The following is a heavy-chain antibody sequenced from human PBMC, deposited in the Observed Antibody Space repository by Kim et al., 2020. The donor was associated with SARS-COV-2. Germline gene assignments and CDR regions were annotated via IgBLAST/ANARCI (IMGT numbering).Heavy chain of an antibody. V-gene: IGHV3-33*01. CDR1: GFTFSSYG. D-gene: IGHD2-15*01. J-gene: IGHJ5*02. CDR3: ARVGCSGGSCYSFFDP. Sequence: GGSLRLSCAASGFTFSSYGMHWVRQAPGKGLEWVAVIWYDGSNKYYADSVKGRFTISRDNSKNTLYLQMNSLRAEDTAVYYCARVGCSGGSCYSFFDPWGQGTLVTVSS. CDR2: IWYDGSNK.